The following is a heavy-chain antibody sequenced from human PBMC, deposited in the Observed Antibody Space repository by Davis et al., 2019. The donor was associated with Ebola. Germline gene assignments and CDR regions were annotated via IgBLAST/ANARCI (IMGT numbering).Heavy chain of an antibody. CDR1: GGSISSGGYY. CDR2: IYYSGST. J-gene: IGHJ5*02. Sequence: PGGSLRLSCTVSGGSISSGGYYWSWIRQHPGKGLEWIGYIYYSGSTNYNPSLKSRVTISVDTSKNQFSLKLSSVTAADTAVYYCARGFSTWNYRDNWFDPWGQGTLVTVSS. CDR3: ARGFSTWNYRDNWFDP. V-gene: IGHV4-61*08. D-gene: IGHD1-7*01.